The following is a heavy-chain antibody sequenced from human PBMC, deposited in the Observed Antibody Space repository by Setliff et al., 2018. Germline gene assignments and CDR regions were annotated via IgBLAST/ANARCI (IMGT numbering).Heavy chain of an antibody. CDR1: GGTFSSYA. D-gene: IGHD3-3*01. V-gene: IGHV1-69*13. CDR3: ARELPRTIFGVVIDY. CDR2: IIPIFGTA. J-gene: IGHJ4*02. Sequence: GASVKVSCKASGGTFSSYAISWVRQAPGQGLEWMGGIIPIFGTANYAQKFQGRVTITADESTSTAYMELSSLRSEDTAVYYCARELPRTIFGVVIDYWGQGTLVTVSS.